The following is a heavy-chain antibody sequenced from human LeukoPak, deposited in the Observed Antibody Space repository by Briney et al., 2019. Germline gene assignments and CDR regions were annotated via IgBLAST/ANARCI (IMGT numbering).Heavy chain of an antibody. CDR3: ARDQRITMVRGGFDY. D-gene: IGHD3-10*01. V-gene: IGHV4-61*01. CDR2: IYYSGST. Sequence: SETLSLTCTVSGGSVSSGSYYRSWIRQPPGKGLEWIGYIYYSGSTNYNPSLKSRVTISVDTSKNQFSLKLSSVTAADTAVYYCARDQRITMVRGGFDYWGQGTLVTVSS. CDR1: GGSVSSGSYY. J-gene: IGHJ4*02.